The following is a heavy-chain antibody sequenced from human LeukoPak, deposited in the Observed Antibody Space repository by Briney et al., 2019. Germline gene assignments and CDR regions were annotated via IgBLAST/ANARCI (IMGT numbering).Heavy chain of an antibody. CDR2: IRGSGDNT. V-gene: IGHV3-23*01. Sequence: GGSLRLSCTVSGLTFSNYAMSWVRQAPGKGLEWVSTIRGSGDNTYHADSVKGRLTISRDNSRNTLYLQMNSLRAEDTAVYYCAKGPLSSAQYHFYYWGQGTLVTVSS. D-gene: IGHD3-22*01. J-gene: IGHJ4*02. CDR1: GLTFSNYA. CDR3: AKGPLSSAQYHFYY.